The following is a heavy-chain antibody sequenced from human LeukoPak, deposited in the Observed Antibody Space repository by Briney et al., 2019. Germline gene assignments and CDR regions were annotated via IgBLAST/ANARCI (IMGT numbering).Heavy chain of an antibody. J-gene: IGHJ4*02. CDR2: IRYDGSNK. Sequence: GGSLRLSCAASGFTFSSYGMHWVRQAPGKGLEWVAFIRYDGSNKYYADSVKGRFTISRDNSKNTLYLQMNSLRAEDTAVYYCASAEPGAVAPWHYWGQGTLVTVSS. V-gene: IGHV3-30*02. CDR3: ASAEPGAVAPWHY. CDR1: GFTFSSYG. D-gene: IGHD6-19*01.